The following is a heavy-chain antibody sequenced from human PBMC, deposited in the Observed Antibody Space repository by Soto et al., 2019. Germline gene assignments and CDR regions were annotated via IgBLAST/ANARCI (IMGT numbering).Heavy chain of an antibody. CDR1: GGSISSGGYY. CDR2: IYYSGST. Sequence: QVQLQESGPGLVKPSQTLSLTCTVSGGSISSGGYYWSWIRQHPGKGLEWIGYIYYSGSTHYNPSLKSRVTISVDTSKNQFSLKLSSVTAAATAVYYCARGELGGWSYYFDYWGQGTLVTVSS. D-gene: IGHD6-19*01. V-gene: IGHV4-31*03. CDR3: ARGELGGWSYYFDY. J-gene: IGHJ4*02.